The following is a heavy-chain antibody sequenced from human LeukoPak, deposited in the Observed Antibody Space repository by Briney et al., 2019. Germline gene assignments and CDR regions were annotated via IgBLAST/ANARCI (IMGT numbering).Heavy chain of an antibody. CDR2: MSSSSSYI. Sequence: SGGSLRLSCAASGFIFSSYSMNWVRQAPGKGLEWVSSMSSSSSYIYYADSVKGRFTISRDNAKNSLYLQMNSLRAEDTAVYYCARAYYGSGSYYVDYWGQGTLVTVSS. CDR3: ARAYYGSGSYYVDY. V-gene: IGHV3-21*01. J-gene: IGHJ4*02. D-gene: IGHD3-10*01. CDR1: GFIFSSYS.